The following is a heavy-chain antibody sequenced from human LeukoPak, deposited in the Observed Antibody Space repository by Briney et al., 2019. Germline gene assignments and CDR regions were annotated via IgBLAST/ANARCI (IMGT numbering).Heavy chain of an antibody. J-gene: IGHJ6*02. V-gene: IGHV3-33*01. D-gene: IGHD3-10*01. Sequence: GGSLRLSCAASGFTFSSYGMHWVRQAPGKGLEWVAVIWYDGSNKYYADSVKGRFTISRDNAKKSLYLQMNSLRAEDTAVYYCARDMGNYGSGSPYGMDVWGQGTTVTVSS. CDR3: ARDMGNYGSGSPYGMDV. CDR1: GFTFSSYG. CDR2: IWYDGSNK.